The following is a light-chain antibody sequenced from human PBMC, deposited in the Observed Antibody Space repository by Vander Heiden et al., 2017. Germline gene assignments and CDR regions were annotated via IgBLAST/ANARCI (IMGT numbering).Light chain of an antibody. CDR1: QSIINY. Sequence: DTQMTQSPSSLSASVGDRVTIACRASQSIINYLNWYQQKPGKAPKLLIYAASSLQSGVPSRFSGSGSGTDFTLSISSLQPEDVATYYCQQSYSSPRTFGQGTKVEIK. CDR2: AAS. CDR3: QQSYSSPRT. V-gene: IGKV1-39*01. J-gene: IGKJ1*01.